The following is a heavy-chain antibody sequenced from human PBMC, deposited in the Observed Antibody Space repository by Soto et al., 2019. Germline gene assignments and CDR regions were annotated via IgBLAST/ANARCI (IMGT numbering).Heavy chain of an antibody. CDR1: GFTFSSYA. Sequence: EVQLLESGGGLVQPGGSLRLSCAASGFTFSSYAMSWVRQAPGQGLEWVSAISGSGGSTYYADSVKGRFTISRDNSKNPVYLQMNSVRAEDTAVYYCAKYRGNVLLWFGECHWGQGNLVTVSS. CDR2: ISGSGGST. CDR3: AKYRGNVLLWFGECH. J-gene: IGHJ4*02. D-gene: IGHD3-10*01. V-gene: IGHV3-23*01.